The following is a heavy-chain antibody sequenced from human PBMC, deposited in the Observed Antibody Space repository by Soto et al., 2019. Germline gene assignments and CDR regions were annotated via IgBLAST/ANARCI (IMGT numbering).Heavy chain of an antibody. J-gene: IGHJ6*02. CDR3: AKDMRRTTAMVTSLVGDSMDV. Sequence: EVQLVESGGGLVQPGRSLRLSCAASGFTFDDYAMHWVRQAPGKGLEWVSGISWNSGSIGYADSVKGRFTISRDNAKNSLYLQMNSLRAEDTALYYCAKDMRRTTAMVTSLVGDSMDVWGQGTTVTVSS. CDR2: ISWNSGSI. CDR1: GFTFDDYA. D-gene: IGHD5-18*01. V-gene: IGHV3-9*01.